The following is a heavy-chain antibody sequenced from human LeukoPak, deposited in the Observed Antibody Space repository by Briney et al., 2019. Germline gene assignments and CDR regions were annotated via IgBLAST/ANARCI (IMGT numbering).Heavy chain of an antibody. D-gene: IGHD5-18*01. V-gene: IGHV3-30*02. CDR2: IRYDGSNK. CDR1: GFTFSSYG. Sequence: GGSLRLSCAASGFTFSSYGMHWVRQAPGKGLEWVAFIRYDGSNKYYADSVKGRFTISRDNSKNTLYLQMNSLRAEDTAVYYCARSRGYSYADNSLDYWGQGTLVTVSS. CDR3: ARSRGYSYADNSLDY. J-gene: IGHJ4*02.